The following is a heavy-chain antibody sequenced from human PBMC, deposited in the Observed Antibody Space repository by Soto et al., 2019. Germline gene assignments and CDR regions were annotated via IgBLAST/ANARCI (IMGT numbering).Heavy chain of an antibody. V-gene: IGHV3-23*01. J-gene: IGHJ4*02. CDR3: AKHRGFVAGPFDS. CDR1: GITVTNYA. D-gene: IGHD6-19*01. CDR2: ISGNVGSTT. Sequence: EVQLLESGGGLAQPGGSLTLSCALYGITVTNYAMRWVRQAPGQGLEWVSGISGNVGSTTHYADSVKGRFTICRDNSKNILFLQMNSLRAEDTAVYYCAKHRGFVAGPFDSWGQGTLVIVS.